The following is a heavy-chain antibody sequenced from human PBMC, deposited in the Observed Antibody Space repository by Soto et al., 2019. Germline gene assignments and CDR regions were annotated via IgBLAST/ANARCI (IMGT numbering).Heavy chain of an antibody. Sequence: QVQLQESGPGLVKPSETLSLTCTVSGGSISSYYWSWIRQPPGKGLEWIGYIYYSGSTNYNPSLKSRVTISVDTSKNQFSLKLSSVTAADTAVYYCARGGIAEPDPFDYWGQGTLVTVSS. CDR1: GGSISSYY. V-gene: IGHV4-59*01. CDR2: IYYSGST. D-gene: IGHD6-13*01. J-gene: IGHJ4*02. CDR3: ARGGIAEPDPFDY.